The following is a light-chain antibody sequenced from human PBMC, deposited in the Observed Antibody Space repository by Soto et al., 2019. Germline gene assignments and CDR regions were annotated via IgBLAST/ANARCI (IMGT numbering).Light chain of an antibody. CDR1: SSDVGGYDY. Sequence: QSALTQPPSASGSPGQSVTISCNGSSSDVGGYDYVSWYQQHPGKAPKLMIHEVNKRPSGVPDRFSGSKSGDTASLTVSGLQAEDEADYFCSSYAGNNNLIFGGGTQLTVL. CDR3: SSYAGNNNLI. J-gene: IGLJ7*01. CDR2: EVN. V-gene: IGLV2-8*01.